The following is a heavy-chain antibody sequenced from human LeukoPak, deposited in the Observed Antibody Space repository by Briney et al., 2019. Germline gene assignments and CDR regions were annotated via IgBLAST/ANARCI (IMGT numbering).Heavy chain of an antibody. CDR1: GFTFSSYA. V-gene: IGHV3-23*01. CDR3: AKTGYCIPISDHRVFYYYGMDV. Sequence: GGSLRLSCAASGFTFSSYAMSWVRQAPGNGLEWISVIGGSGVSTYYADSVKGRFTISRDTSKTTLYVQMGSLRAEYPAVYYCAKTGYCIPISDHRVFYYYGMDVWGQGTTVTVSS. CDR2: IGGSGVST. D-gene: IGHD2-15*01. J-gene: IGHJ6*02.